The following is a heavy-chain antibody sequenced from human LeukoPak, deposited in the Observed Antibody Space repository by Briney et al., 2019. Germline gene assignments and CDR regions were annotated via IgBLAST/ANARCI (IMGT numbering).Heavy chain of an antibody. Sequence: SAGSLRLSCAASGCTFSGHCMSWVRQAPGKGLEWVANINQGGSDKYYVDSVKGRFTISRDNANNLLYLQMNSLRGEDTAVYYCTRDRSRAEDDWGQGTLVTVSS. J-gene: IGHJ4*02. V-gene: IGHV3-7*01. CDR3: TRDRSRAEDD. D-gene: IGHD1-14*01. CDR2: INQGGSDK. CDR1: GCTFSGHC.